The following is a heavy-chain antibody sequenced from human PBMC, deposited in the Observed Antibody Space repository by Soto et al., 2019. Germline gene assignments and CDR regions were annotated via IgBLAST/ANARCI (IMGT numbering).Heavy chain of an antibody. Sequence: PGGSVRLSCAASGFTFSSYAMSWVRQSPRKGLEWVSAISGSGGSTYYADSVKGRFTISRDNSKNTLYLQMNSLRAEDTAVYYCAKENYYDSSGYYWGYFDYWGQGTLVTVCS. V-gene: IGHV3-23*01. CDR2: ISGSGGST. CDR3: AKENYYDSSGYYWGYFDY. CDR1: GFTFSSYA. J-gene: IGHJ4*02. D-gene: IGHD3-22*01.